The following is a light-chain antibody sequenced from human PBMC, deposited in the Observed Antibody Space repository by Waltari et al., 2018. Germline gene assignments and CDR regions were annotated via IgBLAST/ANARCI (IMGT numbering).Light chain of an antibody. Sequence: QSALTQPRSVSGSPGQSVTISCTGTSSDLGTYNFFSWYHQNPGKAPKLMIYDVTKRPSGVPDRFSGSMSGNTASLTISGLQAEDEADYYCCSYAGSQTYLFGGGTKLTVL. CDR2: DVT. J-gene: IGLJ2*01. CDR3: CSYAGSQTYL. CDR1: SSDLGTYNF. V-gene: IGLV2-11*01.